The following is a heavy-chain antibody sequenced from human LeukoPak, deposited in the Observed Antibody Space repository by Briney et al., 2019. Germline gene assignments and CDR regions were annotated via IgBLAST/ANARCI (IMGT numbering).Heavy chain of an antibody. CDR3: ARDETHYYXXGSYXFDI. V-gene: IGHV4-4*07. J-gene: IGHJ3*02. D-gene: IGHD3-10*01. Sequence: NPSETLSLNCTVSGGSISSYYWSWIRQPAGKGLEWIGRIYTSGSTNYNPSLKSRVTMSVDTSKNQFSLKLSSVTAADTAVYYCARDETHYYXXGSYXFDIWGXGTMVTVS. CDR2: IYTSGST. CDR1: GGSISSYY.